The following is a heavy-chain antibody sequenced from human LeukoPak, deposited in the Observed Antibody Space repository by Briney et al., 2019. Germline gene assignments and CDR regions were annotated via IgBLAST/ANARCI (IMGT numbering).Heavy chain of an antibody. J-gene: IGHJ4*02. V-gene: IGHV3-21*01. CDR1: GFTFGSYS. Sequence: AGGSLRLSCAASGFTFGSYSMNWVRQAPGKGLEWVSSISSSSSYIYYADSVKGRFTISRDNAKNSLYLQMNSLRAEDTAVYYCARVGIVGATTGFDYWGQGTLVTVSS. CDR3: ARVGIVGATTGFDY. D-gene: IGHD1-26*01. CDR2: ISSSSSYI.